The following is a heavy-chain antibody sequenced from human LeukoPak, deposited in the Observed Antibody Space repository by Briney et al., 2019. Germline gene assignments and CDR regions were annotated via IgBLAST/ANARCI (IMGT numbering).Heavy chain of an antibody. D-gene: IGHD6-19*01. CDR3: ARDSNGGGGMDV. J-gene: IGHJ6*02. Sequence: AGGSLRLSCAASGFTFTFYAMSWVRQAPGKGLEWVSGISGSGGGTYYADSVKGRFTISRDNSKNTLYLQMNSLRAEDTAVYHCARDSNGGGGMDVWGQGTTVTVSS. V-gene: IGHV3-23*01. CDR1: GFTFTFYA. CDR2: ISGSGGGT.